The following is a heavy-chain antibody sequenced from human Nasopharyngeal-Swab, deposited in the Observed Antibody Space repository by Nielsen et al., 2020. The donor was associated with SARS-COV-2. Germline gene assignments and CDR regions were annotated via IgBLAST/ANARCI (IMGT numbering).Heavy chain of an antibody. Sequence: SVKVSCKASGGTFSSYAISWVRQAPGQGLEWMGVIIPIFGTANYAQKFQGRVTITADESTSTAYMELNSLRSEDTAVYYCASGMSSSRDNKSSQNYYYYGMDVWGQGTTVTVSS. CDR1: GGTFSSYA. D-gene: IGHD6-13*01. J-gene: IGHJ6*02. CDR2: IIPIFGTA. V-gene: IGHV1-69*13. CDR3: ASGMSSSRDNKSSQNYYYYGMDV.